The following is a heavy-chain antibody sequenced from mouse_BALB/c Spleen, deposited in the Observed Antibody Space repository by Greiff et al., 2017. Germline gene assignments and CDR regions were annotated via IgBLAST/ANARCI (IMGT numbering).Heavy chain of an antibody. CDR2: ISTYYGDA. V-gene: IGHV1S137*01. CDR3: ARGYAEGGGHAMDY. D-gene: IGHD2-2*01. Sequence: QVQLQQSGAELVRPGVSVKISCKGSGYTFTDYAMHWVKQSHAKSLEWIGVISTYYGDASYNQKFKGKATMTVDKSSSTAYMELARLTSEDSAIYYYARGYAEGGGHAMDYWGQGTSVTVSS. J-gene: IGHJ4*01. CDR1: GYTFTDYA.